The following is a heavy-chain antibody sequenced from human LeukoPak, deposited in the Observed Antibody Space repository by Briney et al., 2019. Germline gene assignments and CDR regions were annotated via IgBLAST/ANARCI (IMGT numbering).Heavy chain of an antibody. D-gene: IGHD3-3*01. J-gene: IGHJ4*02. CDR1: GYTFTSYY. V-gene: IGHV1-46*01. CDR2: INPSGGST. Sequence: ASVKVSCKASGYTFTSYYMHWVRQAPGQGLEWMGIINPSGGSTSYAQKFQGRVTMTRDTSTSTVYMELSSLRSEDTAVYYCARDSSRDFPKYYFDYWGQGTLVTVSS. CDR3: ARDSSRDFPKYYFDY.